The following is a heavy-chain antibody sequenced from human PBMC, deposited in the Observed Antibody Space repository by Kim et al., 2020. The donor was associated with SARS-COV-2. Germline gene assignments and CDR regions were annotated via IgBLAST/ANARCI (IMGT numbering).Heavy chain of an antibody. J-gene: IGHJ4*02. CDR2: IYYSGST. D-gene: IGHD6-19*01. CDR1: GGSISSSSYY. CDR3: ARSGSGWYGYFDY. Sequence: SETLSLTCTVSGGSISSSSYYWGWIRQPPGKGLEWIGSIYYSGSTYYNPSLKSRVTISVDTSKNQFSLKLSSVTAADTAVYYCARSGSGWYGYFDYWGQGTLVTVSS. V-gene: IGHV4-39*01.